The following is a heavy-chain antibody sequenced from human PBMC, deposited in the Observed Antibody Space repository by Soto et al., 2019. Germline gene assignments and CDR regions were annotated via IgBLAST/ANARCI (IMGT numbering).Heavy chain of an antibody. D-gene: IGHD2-2*01. CDR2: INQDGSEE. CDR1: GFTLSKNW. V-gene: IGHV3-7*01. CDR3: ARDGHDCSSTTCYYWFDP. J-gene: IGHJ5*02. Sequence: EVQLVESGGGLVQPGGSRSLFCAASGFTLSKNWMSWVRQAPGKGLEWVANINQDGSEEHYVDSVRGRFTIARDNAKNSLYLQMNSLRAEDTAVYYCARDGHDCSSTTCYYWFDPWGQGTLVTVSS.